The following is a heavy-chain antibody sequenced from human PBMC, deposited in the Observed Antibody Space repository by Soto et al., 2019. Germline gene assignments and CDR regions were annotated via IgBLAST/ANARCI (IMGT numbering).Heavy chain of an antibody. CDR1: GGTFSSYA. J-gene: IGHJ4*02. V-gene: IGHV1-69*12. CDR2: VIPIFGTA. Sequence: QVQLVQSGAEVKKPGSSVKVSCKASGGTFSSYAISWVRQAPGQGLEWMGGVIPIFGTANYAQKFQGRVTITANESTSTAHMELSSLRSEDTAAYSCARGGQDIVIPDYWGQGTLVTVAA. CDR3: ARGGQDIVIPDY. D-gene: IGHD2-15*01.